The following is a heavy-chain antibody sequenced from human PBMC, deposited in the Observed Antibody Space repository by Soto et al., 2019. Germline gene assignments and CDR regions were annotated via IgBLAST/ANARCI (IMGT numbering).Heavy chain of an antibody. CDR2: IIPIFGTA. J-gene: IGHJ4*02. CDR1: GGTFSSYA. Sequence: SVKVSCKASGGTFSSYAISWVRQAPGQGLEWMGGIIPIFGTANYAQKFQGRVTITADKSTSTAYMELSSLRSEDTAVYYCASQYSSSSGTLDYWGQGTLVTVSS. CDR3: ASQYSSSSGTLDY. V-gene: IGHV1-69*06. D-gene: IGHD6-6*01.